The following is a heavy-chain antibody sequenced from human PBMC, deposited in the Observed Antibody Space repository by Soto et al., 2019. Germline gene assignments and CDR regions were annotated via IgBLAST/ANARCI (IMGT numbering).Heavy chain of an antibody. CDR2: ISGSGGSP. J-gene: IGHJ6*02. V-gene: IGHV3-23*01. CDR3: AKDSQGYYYGMDV. CDR1: GFTLNSYT. Sequence: GGSLRLSCAASGFTLNSYTMAWVRQAPGKGLEWVSSISGSGGSPSYADSVQGRFTISRDNSRNTLSLQMNSLRAEDTAVYYCAKDSQGYYYGMDVWGQGTTVTVSS.